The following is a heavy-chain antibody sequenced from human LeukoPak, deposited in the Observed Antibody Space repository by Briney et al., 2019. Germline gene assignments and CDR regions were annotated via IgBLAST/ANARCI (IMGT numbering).Heavy chain of an antibody. CDR3: AKGDDSSGYYFDY. J-gene: IGHJ4*02. Sequence: AGGPLRLSCAASGFTFSSYGMHWVRQAPGKGLEWVAVISYDGSNKYYADSVKGRFTISRDNSKNTLYLQMNSLRAEDTAMYYCAKGDDSSGYYFDYWGQGTLVTVSS. V-gene: IGHV3-30*18. CDR1: GFTFSSYG. CDR2: ISYDGSNK. D-gene: IGHD3-22*01.